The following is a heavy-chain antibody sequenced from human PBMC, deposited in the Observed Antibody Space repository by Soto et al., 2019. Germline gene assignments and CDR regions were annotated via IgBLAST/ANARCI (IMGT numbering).Heavy chain of an antibody. Sequence: SETLSLTCTVSGGSISSSSYYWGWIRQPPGKGLEWIGSIYYSGSTYYNPSLKSRVTISVDTSKNQFSLKLSSVTAADTAVYYCARRPIVVVVAAKSWFDPWGQGTLVTVSS. V-gene: IGHV4-39*01. CDR1: GGSISSSSYY. J-gene: IGHJ5*02. CDR3: ARRPIVVVVAAKSWFDP. CDR2: IYYSGST. D-gene: IGHD2-15*01.